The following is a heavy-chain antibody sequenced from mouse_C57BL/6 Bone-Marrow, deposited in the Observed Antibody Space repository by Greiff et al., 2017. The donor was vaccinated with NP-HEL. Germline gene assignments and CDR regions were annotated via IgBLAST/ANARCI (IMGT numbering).Heavy chain of an antibody. D-gene: IGHD2-4*01. V-gene: IGHV5-6*01. Sequence: EVKLMESGGDLVKPGGSLKLSCAASGFTFSSSGMSWVRQTPDKRLEWVATISSGGSYTYYPDSVKGRFTISRDNAKNTLYLQMRSLQSEDTAMYYCASTYDSIVAWFAYWGQGTLVTVSA. CDR2: ISSGGSYT. CDR1: GFTFSSSG. CDR3: ASTYDSIVAWFAY. J-gene: IGHJ3*01.